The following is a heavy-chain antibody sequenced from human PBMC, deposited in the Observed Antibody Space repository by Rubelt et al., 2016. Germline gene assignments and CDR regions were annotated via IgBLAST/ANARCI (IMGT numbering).Heavy chain of an antibody. Sequence: EVQLLESGGGLVQPGGSLRLSCAASGFTFSSYAMSWVRQAPGKGLEWVSVVSASGSGTFYADSVKGRFTISRDNAKDLVLLDMHSLRAEDTAIYYCAKKISPVPGTFTLDSWGQGTQVTVSS. D-gene: IGHD1-14*01. CDR1: GFTFSSYA. V-gene: IGHV3-23*01. CDR2: VSASGSGT. J-gene: IGHJ4*02. CDR3: AKKISPVPGTFTLDS.